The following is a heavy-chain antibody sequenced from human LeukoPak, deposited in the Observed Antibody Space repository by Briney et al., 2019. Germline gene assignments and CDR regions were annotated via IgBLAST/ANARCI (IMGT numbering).Heavy chain of an antibody. J-gene: IGHJ3*02. D-gene: IGHD3-16*01. CDR2: IIPIFGTA. CDR1: GGTFSSYA. V-gene: IGHV1-69*05. Sequence: VASVKVSCKASGGTFSSYAISWVRQAPGQGLEWMGRIIPIFGTANYAQKFQGRVTITTDESTSTAYMELSSLRSDDTAVYYCAGHSRDYDYVWGSYWAFDIWGQGTMVTVPS. CDR3: AGHSRDYDYVWGSYWAFDI.